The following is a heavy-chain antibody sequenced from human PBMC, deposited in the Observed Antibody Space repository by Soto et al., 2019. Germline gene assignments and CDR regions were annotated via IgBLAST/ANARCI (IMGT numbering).Heavy chain of an antibody. V-gene: IGHV4-59*01. CDR2: IYYSGST. CDR3: AREGGRYFDWLSLYDY. D-gene: IGHD3-9*01. Sequence: SETLSLTCTVSGGSISSYYWSWIRQPPGKGLEWIGYIYYSGSTNYNPSLKSRVTISVDTSKNQFSLKLSSVTAADTAVYYCAREGGRYFDWLSLYDYWGQGTLVTVSS. CDR1: GGSISSYY. J-gene: IGHJ4*02.